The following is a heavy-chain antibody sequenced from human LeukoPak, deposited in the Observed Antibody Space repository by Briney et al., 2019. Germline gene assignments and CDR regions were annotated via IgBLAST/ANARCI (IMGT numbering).Heavy chain of an antibody. CDR3: ARASLRFSYAFDI. CDR1: GGSFSGYY. CDR2: INYSGST. Sequence: SETLSLTCAVYGGSFSGYYWSWIRQPPGKGLEWIGEINYSGSTNYNPSLKSRVTISVDTSKNQFSLKLSSVTAADTAVYYCARASLRFSYAFDIWGQGTMVTVSS. V-gene: IGHV4-34*01. J-gene: IGHJ3*02. D-gene: IGHD3-3*01.